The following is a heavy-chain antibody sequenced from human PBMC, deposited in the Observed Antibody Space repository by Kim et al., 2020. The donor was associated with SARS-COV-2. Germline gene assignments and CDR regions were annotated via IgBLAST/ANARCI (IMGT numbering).Heavy chain of an antibody. CDR1: GYTFTSYD. Sequence: ASVKVSCKASGYTFTSYDINWVRQATGQGLEWMGWMNPNSGNTGYAQKFQGRVTMTRNTSISTAYMELSSLRSEDTAVYYCARTRARNYGGKIYYYGMDVWGQGTTVTVSS. CDR2: MNPNSGNT. D-gene: IGHD4-17*01. V-gene: IGHV1-8*01. CDR3: ARTRARNYGGKIYYYGMDV. J-gene: IGHJ6*02.